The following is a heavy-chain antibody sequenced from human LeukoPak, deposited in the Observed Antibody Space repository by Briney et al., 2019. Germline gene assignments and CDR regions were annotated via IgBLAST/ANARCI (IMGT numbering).Heavy chain of an antibody. CDR3: AKSVVVTAQGRWLPPVD. J-gene: IGHJ4*02. CDR2: ISSSSSTI. D-gene: IGHD2-21*02. CDR1: GFTFSSYS. Sequence: TGGSLRLSCAASGFTFSSYSMNWVRQAPGKGLEWVSYISSSSSTIYYADSVKGRFIISRDNSKNSLYLQMNSLRAEDTAFYYCAKSVVVTAQGRWLPPVDWGQGTLVTVSS. V-gene: IGHV3-48*04.